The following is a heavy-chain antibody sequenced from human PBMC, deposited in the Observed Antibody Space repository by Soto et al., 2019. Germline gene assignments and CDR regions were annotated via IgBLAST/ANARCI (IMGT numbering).Heavy chain of an antibody. V-gene: IGHV3-30-3*01. J-gene: IGHJ4*02. CDR2: ISYDGSNK. CDR1: GFTFSSYA. D-gene: IGHD3-16*01. Sequence: PGGSLRLSCAASGFTFSSYAMHWVRQAPGKGLEWVAVISYDGSNKYYADSVKGRFTISRDNSKNTLYLQMNSLRAEDTAVYYCARDWVLWGQGTLVTVSS. CDR3: ARDWVL.